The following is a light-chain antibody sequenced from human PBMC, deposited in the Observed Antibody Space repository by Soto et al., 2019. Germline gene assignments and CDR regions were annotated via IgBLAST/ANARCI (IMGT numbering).Light chain of an antibody. CDR2: AAS. J-gene: IGKJ4*01. CDR1: QGISNY. V-gene: IGKV1-27*01. Sequence: DIQMTQSPSSLSASVGDRVTITCRASQGISNYLAGYQQKPGKVPKLLIYAASTLQSGVPSRFSGSGSGTDFTLTISSLQPEDVATYYCQKYNSALSLTFGGGTKVEIK. CDR3: QKYNSALSLT.